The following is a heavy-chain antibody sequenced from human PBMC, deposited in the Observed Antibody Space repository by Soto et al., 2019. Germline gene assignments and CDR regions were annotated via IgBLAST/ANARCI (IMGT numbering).Heavy chain of an antibody. Sequence: EVQLLESGGGLVQPGRSLRLSCAASGFTFSNYAMSWVRQAPGQGLDWVSAISGSGGTTYYADSVKGRFTISRDNSKNTLFLQMTSLRAEDATVYYCAKFFVDTGSNSGWLWSFQYWGQGNLVSVSS. J-gene: IGHJ4*02. D-gene: IGHD6-25*01. CDR1: GFTFSNYA. V-gene: IGHV3-23*01. CDR2: ISGSGGTT. CDR3: AKFFVDTGSNSGWLWSFQY.